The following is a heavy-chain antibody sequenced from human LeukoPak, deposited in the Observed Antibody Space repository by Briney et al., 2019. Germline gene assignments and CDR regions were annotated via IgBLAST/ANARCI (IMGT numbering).Heavy chain of an antibody. CDR3: VRGRVLRGDNYYPLGNY. Sequence: ASVKVSCKASGYTFTGYYMHWVRQAPGQGLEWMGWVNPNSGGTNYAQKFQGRVTMTRDTSISTAYMEMSGLTSDDTAVYYCVRGRVLRGDNYYPLGNYWGQGTLVTVSS. CDR2: VNPNSGGT. CDR1: GYTFTGYY. J-gene: IGHJ4*02. V-gene: IGHV1-2*02. D-gene: IGHD1-26*01.